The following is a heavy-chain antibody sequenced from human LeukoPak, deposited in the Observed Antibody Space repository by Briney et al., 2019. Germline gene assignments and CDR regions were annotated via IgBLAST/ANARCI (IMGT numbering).Heavy chain of an antibody. CDR2: IKQDEIEK. V-gene: IGHV3-7*01. Sequence: PGGSLRLSCAASGFIFSNYWMSWVRQAPGKGLEWVANIKQDEIEKYFVDSVKGRFTLSRDNAKNSLYLQMNSLRAEDTAVYYCAGTRGYCSGGSCPGRAFDIWGQGTMVTVSS. D-gene: IGHD2-15*01. J-gene: IGHJ3*02. CDR3: AGTRGYCSGGSCPGRAFDI. CDR1: GFIFSNYW.